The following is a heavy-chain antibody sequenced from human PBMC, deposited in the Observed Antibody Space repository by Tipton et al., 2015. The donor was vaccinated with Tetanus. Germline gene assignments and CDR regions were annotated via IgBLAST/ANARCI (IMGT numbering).Heavy chain of an antibody. Sequence: SLRLSCAASGFTFSNYAMAWVRQAPGKGLEWVSGISVRGSHTYYADPVKGRFSISRDNSKNTVYLQMNSLRDEDKAVYYCAKDPASRGWFDPWGQGTLVSVSS. CDR3: AKDPASRGWFDP. J-gene: IGHJ5*02. CDR2: ISVRGSHT. CDR1: GFTFSNYA. V-gene: IGHV3-23*01.